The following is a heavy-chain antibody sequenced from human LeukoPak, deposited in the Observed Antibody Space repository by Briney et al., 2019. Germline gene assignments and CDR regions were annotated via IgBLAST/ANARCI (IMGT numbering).Heavy chain of an antibody. J-gene: IGHJ5*02. CDR2: FGNSGGST. CDR3: ARDDCSSTSCYPLGPATSGFDP. D-gene: IGHD2-2*01. V-gene: IGHV3-23*01. CDR1: GFTFSSYA. Sequence: GGSLRLSCAASGFTFSSYAMTWVRQAPGKGLEWVASFGNSGGSTYYADSVKGRFTISRDNSKNTLFLQMSSLRVEDTAVYYCARDDCSSTSCYPLGPATSGFDPWGQGTLVTVSS.